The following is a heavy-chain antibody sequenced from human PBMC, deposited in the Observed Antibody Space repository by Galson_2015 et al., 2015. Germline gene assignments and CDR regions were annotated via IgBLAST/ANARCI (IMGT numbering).Heavy chain of an antibody. CDR1: GGSFSGYY. CDR2: IYHSGST. J-gene: IGHJ4*02. V-gene: IGHV4-34*01. CDR3: ARDSGGIAARRYDY. Sequence: SETLSLTCAVYGGSFSGYYWSWIRQPPGKGLEWIGEIYHSGSTNYNPSLKSRVTISVDKSKNQFSLKLSSVTAADTAVYYCARDSGGIAARRYDYWGQGTLVTVSS. D-gene: IGHD6-6*01.